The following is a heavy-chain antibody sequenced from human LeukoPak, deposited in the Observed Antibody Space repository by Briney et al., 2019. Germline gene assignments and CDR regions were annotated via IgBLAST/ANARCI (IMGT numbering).Heavy chain of an antibody. CDR3: ARSRYCSSTSCPSYRFDY. V-gene: IGHV4-61*02. J-gene: IGHJ4*02. D-gene: IGHD2-2*01. CDR2: IYTSGST. CDR1: GGSISSGSYY. Sequence: PSQTLSLTCTVSGGSISSGSYYWSWIRQPAGKGLEWIGRIYTSGSTNYNPSLKSRVTISVDKSKNQFSLKLSSVTAADTAVYYCARSRYCSSTSCPSYRFDYWGQGTLVTVSS.